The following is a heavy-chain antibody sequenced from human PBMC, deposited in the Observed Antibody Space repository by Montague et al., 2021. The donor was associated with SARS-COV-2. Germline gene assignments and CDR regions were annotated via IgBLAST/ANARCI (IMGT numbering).Heavy chain of an antibody. CDR3: TRQFYDILTGYFPFFFDN. Sequence: SETLSLTCSVSGASMSSRTYYRAWIRQPPGKELEWIGSISYSGTTFYNPSLKTRATLSVDTSKNQFSLKLRSLSASDTAVYYCTRQFYDILTGYFPFFFDNWGQGTLVTVSS. CDR1: GASMSSRTYY. V-gene: IGHV4-39*01. J-gene: IGHJ4*02. D-gene: IGHD3-9*01. CDR2: ISYSGTT.